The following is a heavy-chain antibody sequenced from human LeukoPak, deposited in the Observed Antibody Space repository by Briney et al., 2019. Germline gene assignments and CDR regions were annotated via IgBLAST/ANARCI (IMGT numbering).Heavy chain of an antibody. D-gene: IGHD3-22*01. CDR3: AKRLKRNYYYHYAMDV. CDR2: IDDSGVIR. CDR1: GFTFKTHA. V-gene: IGHV3-23*01. Sequence: GGSLRLSCAASGFTFKTHAMSWVRQAPGKGLEWVSRIDDSGVIRSYADSVRGRFTISRDNSKMTLTLQMNSLRAEDTAVYYCAKRLKRNYYYHYAMDVWGQGTTVTVSS. J-gene: IGHJ6*02.